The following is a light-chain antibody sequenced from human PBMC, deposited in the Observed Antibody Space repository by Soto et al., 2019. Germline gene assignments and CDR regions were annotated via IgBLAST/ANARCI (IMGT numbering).Light chain of an antibody. CDR3: RQYNDWLALT. Sequence: EIVMMQSPATLSVSPGERATLSCRASQSVTSNLAWYQKKPGQAPRLLIYGASIRATGIPARLSGSGSGTEFTLTISSLQSEDFAVYYCRQYNDWLALTFGGGTKV. CDR2: GAS. J-gene: IGKJ4*01. V-gene: IGKV3D-15*01. CDR1: QSVTSN.